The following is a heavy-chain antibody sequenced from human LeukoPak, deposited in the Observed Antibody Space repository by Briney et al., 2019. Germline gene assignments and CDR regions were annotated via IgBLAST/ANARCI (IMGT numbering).Heavy chain of an antibody. CDR3: ARGIVRSSGPIYYMAV. Sequence: SETLSLTCTVSGASLSGDYFWGWIRQSPGKGLEWIGSRHYIGAAYHNPSLRSRVTISVDTSKNQFSLKLSSVTAADTAVYYCARGIVRSSGPIYYMAVWGKGPTVTVSS. J-gene: IGHJ6*03. D-gene: IGHD2-21*01. CDR1: GASLSGDYF. V-gene: IGHV4-39*07. CDR2: RHYIGAA.